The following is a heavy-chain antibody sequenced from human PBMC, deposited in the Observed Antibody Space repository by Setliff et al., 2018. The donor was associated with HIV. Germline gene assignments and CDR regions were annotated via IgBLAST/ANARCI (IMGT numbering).Heavy chain of an antibody. Sequence: SETLSLTCSVSGGSISSHYWNWIRQAPGKGLEWIGTMYFSGNARISPFFKSRVTISVDTSKNQFSLKLSSVTAADTAVYYCARFHYGSGNYYYYGMDVWGQGTTVTVS. D-gene: IGHD3-10*01. J-gene: IGHJ6*02. V-gene: IGHV4-59*11. CDR2: MYFSGNA. CDR1: GGSISSHY. CDR3: ARFHYGSGNYYYYGMDV.